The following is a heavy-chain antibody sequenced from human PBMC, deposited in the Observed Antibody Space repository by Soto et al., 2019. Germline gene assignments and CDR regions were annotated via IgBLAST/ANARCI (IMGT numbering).Heavy chain of an antibody. D-gene: IGHD3-9*01. V-gene: IGHV5-51*01. CDR2: IFPGDSDT. CDR3: ARGNRGLRYFDWLTESRFDY. Sequence: PGESLKISCQGSGYNFANSWLAWVRQMPGKGLEWLGNIFPGDSDTKYSPSFQGRVTLSADTSISTAYLHWSSLKASDTAIYFCARGNRGLRYFDWLTESRFDYWGQGTLVTVSS. J-gene: IGHJ4*02. CDR1: GYNFANSW.